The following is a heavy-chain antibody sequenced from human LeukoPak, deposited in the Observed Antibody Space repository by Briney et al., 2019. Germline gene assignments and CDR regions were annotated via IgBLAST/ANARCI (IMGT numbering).Heavy chain of an antibody. CDR1: GFTFSSYW. Sequence: GQSLRLSCAPSGFTFSSYWMGWVRHAPGKGLEWVANIKQDGSEKYYVDSVKGRFTISRDNAQNSLYLQMNSLGAEDTAVYYCARVGIGYCSSSSCPIDYWGQGTLVTVSS. CDR3: ARVGIGYCSSSSCPIDY. V-gene: IGHV3-7*01. D-gene: IGHD2-2*01. J-gene: IGHJ4*02. CDR2: IKQDGSEK.